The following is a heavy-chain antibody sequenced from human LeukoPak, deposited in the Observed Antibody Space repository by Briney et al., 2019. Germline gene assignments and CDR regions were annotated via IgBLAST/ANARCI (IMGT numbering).Heavy chain of an antibody. CDR2: IYYSGST. CDR1: GGSISSSSYY. CDR3: ARGRSYYDFWSGRNWFDP. J-gene: IGHJ5*02. D-gene: IGHD3-3*01. V-gene: IGHV4-39*01. Sequence: SETLSLTCTVSGGSISSSSYYWGWIRQPPGKGLEWIGSIYYSGSTYYNPALKRRVTISVDTSKNQFSLKLSSVTAADTAVYYCARGRSYYDFWSGRNWFDPWGQGTLVTVSS.